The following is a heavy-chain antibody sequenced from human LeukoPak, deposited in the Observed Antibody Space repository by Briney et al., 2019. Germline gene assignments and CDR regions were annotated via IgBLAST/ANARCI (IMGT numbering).Heavy chain of an antibody. CDR1: GGTFSSYA. J-gene: IGHJ4*02. V-gene: IGHV1-18*01. CDR2: ISVYNGNT. CDR3: ARDQRDYDSSGYYGA. Sequence: ASVKVSCKASGGTFSSYAISWVRQAPGQGLEWVGWISVYNGNTNSAQKLQGRVTMTTETSTSTIYMELRSLRSDDTAVYYCARDQRDYDSSGYYGAWGQGTLVTVSS. D-gene: IGHD3-22*01.